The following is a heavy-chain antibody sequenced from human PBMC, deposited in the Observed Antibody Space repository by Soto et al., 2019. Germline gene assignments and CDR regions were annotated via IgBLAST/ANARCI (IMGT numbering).Heavy chain of an antibody. CDR3: ARLPFTGWYFDL. J-gene: IGHJ2*01. D-gene: IGHD3-16*01. CDR1: GGTFSSYT. CDR2: IIPILGIA. V-gene: IGHV1-69*02. Sequence: QVQLVKSGAEVKKPGSSVKVSCKASGGTFSSYTISWVRQAPGQGLEWMGRIIPILGIANYAQKFQGRVTITADKSTSTAYMELSSLRSEDTAVYYCARLPFTGWYFDLWGRGTLVTVSS.